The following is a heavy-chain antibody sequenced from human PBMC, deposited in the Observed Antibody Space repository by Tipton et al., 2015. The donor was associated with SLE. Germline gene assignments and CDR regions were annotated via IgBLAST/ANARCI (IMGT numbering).Heavy chain of an antibody. D-gene: IGHD3-10*01. J-gene: IGHJ5*02. CDR3: ARGHYYGSGGSNWFDP. V-gene: IGHV4-59*11. Sequence: TLSLTCTVSGGSISSHYWSWIRQPPGKGLEWIGYIYYSGSTNYNPSLKSRVTISVDTSKNQFSLKLSSVTAADTAVYYCARGHYYGSGGSNWFDPWGQGTLVTVSS. CDR2: IYYSGST. CDR1: GGSISSHY.